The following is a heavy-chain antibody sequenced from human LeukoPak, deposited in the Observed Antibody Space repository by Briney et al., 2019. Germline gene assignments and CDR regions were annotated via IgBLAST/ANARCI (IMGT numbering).Heavy chain of an antibody. CDR3: AKDIQRGFDYTNSTDS. V-gene: IGHV3-33*06. CDR1: GFIFTHHG. D-gene: IGHD4-11*01. CDR2: IWSDGTNK. J-gene: IGHJ4*02. Sequence: PGGSLRLSWAASGFIFTHHGTHWVRRAPGKGLEWVAVIWSDGTNKFYSDSVKGRFAISRDNSNDMVYLQMNGLRVDDMAVYYCAKDIQRGFDYTNSTDSWGQGTLVIVSS.